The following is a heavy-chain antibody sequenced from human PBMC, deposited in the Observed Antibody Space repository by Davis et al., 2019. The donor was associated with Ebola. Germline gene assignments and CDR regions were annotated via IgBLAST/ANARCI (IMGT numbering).Heavy chain of an antibody. CDR2: IYHSGST. D-gene: IGHD2-2*01. J-gene: IGHJ4*02. CDR1: GDSISSHY. V-gene: IGHV4-38-2*02. Sequence: PSETLSLTCTVSGDSISSHYWTWVRQPPGKGLEWIGSIYHSGSTYYNPSLKSRVTISVDTSKNQFSLKLSSVTAADTAVYFCAREAGYCSSVSCYSFDFWGPGTLVSVSS. CDR3: AREAGYCSSVSCYSFDF.